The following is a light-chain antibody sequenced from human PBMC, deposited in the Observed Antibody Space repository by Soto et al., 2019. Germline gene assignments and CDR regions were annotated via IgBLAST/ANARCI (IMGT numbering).Light chain of an antibody. CDR1: SSDVGGYNY. J-gene: IGLJ1*01. V-gene: IGLV2-14*01. Sequence: QSALTQPASVSGSPGQSITISCTGTSSDVGGYNYVSWYQQHPGKAPKLMIYDVSNRPSGVSNRFSGSKSGNTASLTISGLKADDEDDYYFSSYTSSSLYVVGAGTKLTVL. CDR3: SSYTSSSLYV. CDR2: DVS.